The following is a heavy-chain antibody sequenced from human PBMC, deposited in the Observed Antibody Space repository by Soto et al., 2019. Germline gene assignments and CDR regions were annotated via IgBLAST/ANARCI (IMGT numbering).Heavy chain of an antibody. D-gene: IGHD2-8*02. J-gene: IGHJ6*02. CDR3: ARGPGASGLDV. V-gene: IGHV1-46*01. Sequence: GASVKVSCKAFGYTFTSSYIHWGRQAPGQGPEWMGIINPTSGGTSYAQNLQGRVTMTRDTSTRTVYMELNSLRSDDTAVYYCARGPGASGLDVWGQGTTVTVSS. CDR2: INPTSGGT. CDR1: GYTFTSSY.